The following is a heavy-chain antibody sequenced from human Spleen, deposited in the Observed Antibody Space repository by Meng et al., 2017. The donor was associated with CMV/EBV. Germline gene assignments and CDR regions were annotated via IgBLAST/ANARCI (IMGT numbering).Heavy chain of an antibody. D-gene: IGHD5-12*01. CDR3: VRGPTIVLGGLNIWPLEI. Sequence: YSFTRDGSTWIRQAPGQGLEWVRSINTYNDNTNYAQKLQGRITMTTDTSTSTAYMDLGSLTSDDTAVYYCVRGPTIVLGGLNIWPLEIWGQGSLVTVSS. J-gene: IGHJ4*02. V-gene: IGHV1-18*01. CDR1: YSFTRDG. CDR2: INTYNDNT.